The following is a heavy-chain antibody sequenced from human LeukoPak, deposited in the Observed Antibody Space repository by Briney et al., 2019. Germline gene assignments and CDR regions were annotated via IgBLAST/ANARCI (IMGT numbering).Heavy chain of an antibody. CDR2: IKQDGSET. CDR1: GFTFSSYW. Sequence: PGGSLRLSRAASGFTFSSYWMNWVRQAPGKGLEWVANIKQDGSETYYVDSVKGRFTISRDNAKNSLNLQMNSLRVEDTAVYYCARAGGARSSWSYWGQGTLVTVSS. J-gene: IGHJ4*02. CDR3: ARAGGARSSWSY. V-gene: IGHV3-7*01. D-gene: IGHD6-13*01.